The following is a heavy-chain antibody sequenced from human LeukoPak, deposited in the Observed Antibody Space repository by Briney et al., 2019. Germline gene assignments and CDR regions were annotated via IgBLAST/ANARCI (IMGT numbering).Heavy chain of an antibody. D-gene: IGHD5-18*01. CDR1: GYTLTELS. CDR2: FDPEDGET. V-gene: IGHV1-24*01. Sequence: ASVEVSCKVSGYTLTELSMHWVRQAPGKGLEWMGGFDPEDGETIYAQKFQGRVTMTEDTSTDTAYMELSSLRSEDTAVYYCATDLSGYSYGYAFDYWGQGTLVTVSS. J-gene: IGHJ4*02. CDR3: ATDLSGYSYGYAFDY.